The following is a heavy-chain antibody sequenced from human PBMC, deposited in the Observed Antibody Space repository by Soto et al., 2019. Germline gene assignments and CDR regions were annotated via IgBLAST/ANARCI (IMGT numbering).Heavy chain of an antibody. CDR2: ISYDGSNK. J-gene: IGHJ3*02. CDR1: GFTFSSYG. Sequence: PGGSLRLSCAASGFTFSSYGMHWVRRAPGKGLEWVAVISYDGSNKYYADSVKGRFTISRDNSKNTLYLQMNSLGAEDTAAYYCAPHVSCSGGSCQYDAFAIRGQGTMVTVSS. CDR3: APHVSCSGGSCQYDAFAI. D-gene: IGHD2-15*01. V-gene: IGHV3-30*03.